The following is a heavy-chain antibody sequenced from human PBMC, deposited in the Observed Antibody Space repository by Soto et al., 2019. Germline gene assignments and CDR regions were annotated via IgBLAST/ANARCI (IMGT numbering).Heavy chain of an antibody. CDR3: ARDLHGYSVGDY. V-gene: IGHV3-48*02. Sequence: GALTGSCRASGFTVVSYSINWVRQSPGQGLEWVSYISSRSETIYYADSVKGRFTVSRDNSRDSLYLQMNNLRDDDTAVYYCARDLHGYSVGDYWGHGAPVTASS. J-gene: IGHJ4*01. CDR2: ISSRSETI. D-gene: IGHD1-26*01. CDR1: GFTVVSYS.